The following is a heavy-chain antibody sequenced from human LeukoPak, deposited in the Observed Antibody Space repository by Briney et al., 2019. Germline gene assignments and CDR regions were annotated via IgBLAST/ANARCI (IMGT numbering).Heavy chain of an antibody. CDR3: ARAATMVRGVSHYDY. V-gene: IGHV1-18*01. CDR2: ISAYNGNT. CDR1: GYTFTSYG. Sequence: GASVKVSCKASGYTFTSYGISWVRQAPGQGLEWMGWISAYNGNTNYAQKLQGRVTMTTDTSTSTAYMELRSLRSDDTAVYYCARAATMVRGVSHYDYWGQGTLVTVSS. J-gene: IGHJ4*02. D-gene: IGHD3-10*01.